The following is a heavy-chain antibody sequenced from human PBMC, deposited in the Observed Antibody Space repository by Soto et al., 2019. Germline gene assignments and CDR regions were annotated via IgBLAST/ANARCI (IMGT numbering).Heavy chain of an antibody. V-gene: IGHV4-30-2*01. Sequence: QLQLQESGSGLVKPSQTLSLTCAVSGGSISSGGYSWSWIRQPPGKGLEWIGYIYLSGRTYYNPSLKSRVTISVDRSKIQFSLKLSSVTAADTAVYYCAGGIAARPLGYWGQGTLVTVSS. CDR2: IYLSGRT. J-gene: IGHJ4*02. CDR3: AGGIAARPLGY. D-gene: IGHD6-6*01. CDR1: GGSISSGGYS.